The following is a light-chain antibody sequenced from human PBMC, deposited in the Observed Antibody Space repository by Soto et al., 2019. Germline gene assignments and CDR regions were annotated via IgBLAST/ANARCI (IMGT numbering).Light chain of an antibody. J-gene: IGKJ2*01. CDR3: QQRSNWPPYT. Sequence: EIVLTQSPATLSLSPGERATLSCRASQSVSSYLAWYQQKPGQAPRLLIYDASNSATGIPARFSGSGSGTDFTLTIASLEPEDFAVYYGQQRSNWPPYTFGQGTKLVIK. CDR2: DAS. V-gene: IGKV3-11*01. CDR1: QSVSSY.